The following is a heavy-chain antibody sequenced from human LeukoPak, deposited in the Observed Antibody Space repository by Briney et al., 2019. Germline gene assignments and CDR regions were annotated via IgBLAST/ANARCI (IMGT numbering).Heavy chain of an antibody. CDR2: IYNSGST. CDR1: GGSISTYY. Sequence: SETLSLTCTVSGGSISTYYWSWIRQPPGKGLEWIGHIYNSGSTNYNPSLKSRVTMSVDTSKNQFSLKLSSVTAADTAVYYCARVSEKGATWGIFDYWGQGTLVTVSS. V-gene: IGHV4-59*12. J-gene: IGHJ4*02. CDR3: ARVSEKGATWGIFDY. D-gene: IGHD1-26*01.